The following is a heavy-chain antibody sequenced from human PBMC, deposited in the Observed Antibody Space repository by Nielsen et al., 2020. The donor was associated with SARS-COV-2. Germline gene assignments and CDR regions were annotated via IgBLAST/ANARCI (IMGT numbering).Heavy chain of an antibody. CDR1: GFTFGDYA. V-gene: IGHV3-49*03. D-gene: IGHD3-16*01. CDR2: IRSKAYGGTT. CDR3: TRGVTQFYDYATPRY. Sequence: GGSLRLSCTVSGFTFGDYAMSWFRQAPGKGLEWVGFIRSKAYGGTTEYAASVKGRFTISRDDSKSIAYLQMNSLKTEDTAVYYCTRGVTQFYDYATPRYWGQGTLVTVSS. J-gene: IGHJ4*02.